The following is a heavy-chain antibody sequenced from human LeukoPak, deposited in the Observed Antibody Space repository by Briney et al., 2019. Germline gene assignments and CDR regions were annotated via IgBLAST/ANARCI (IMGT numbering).Heavy chain of an antibody. V-gene: IGHV3-23*01. Sequence: GGSLRLSCAASGFTFSSYAMSWVRQAPRKGLEWVSGFSETNSGTYYADSVKGRFTISRDNSRNTLYLQMNSLGAEDTAEYFCAKVVRTGNSMFDFWGQGTLVTVSS. D-gene: IGHD2/OR15-2a*01. CDR2: FSETNSGT. CDR1: GFTFSSYA. CDR3: AKVVRTGNSMFDF. J-gene: IGHJ4*02.